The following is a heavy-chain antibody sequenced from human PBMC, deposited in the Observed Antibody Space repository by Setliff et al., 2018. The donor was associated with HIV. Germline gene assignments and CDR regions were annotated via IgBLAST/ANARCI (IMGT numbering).Heavy chain of an antibody. CDR2: IYTSGST. CDR1: GGSISSGSYY. D-gene: IGHD3-9*01. Sequence: SETLSLTCTVSGGSISSGSYYWSWIRQPAGKGLEWIGRIYTSGSTNYNPSLKSRVTISVDTSKNQFSLKLSSVTAADTALYFCARATESSYDLLTAFWFFDSWGQGTPVTVSS. CDR3: ARATESSYDLLTAFWFFDS. V-gene: IGHV4-61*02. J-gene: IGHJ4*02.